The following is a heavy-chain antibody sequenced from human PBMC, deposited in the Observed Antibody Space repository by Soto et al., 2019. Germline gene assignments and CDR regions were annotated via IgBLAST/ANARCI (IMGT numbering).Heavy chain of an antibody. Sequence: QVQLVQSGAEVKKPGASVKVSCKASGYTFTNYGIIWVRQAPGQGLEWMGWISAYNGNTNYARKPQGRVTMTTDTPTSTAYVELRSLRSDGTAGDYCARVRGSYALDYRGQGTLGSVSS. CDR3: ARVRGSYALDY. CDR2: ISAYNGNT. D-gene: IGHD1-26*01. V-gene: IGHV1-18*01. J-gene: IGHJ4*02. CDR1: GYTFTNYG.